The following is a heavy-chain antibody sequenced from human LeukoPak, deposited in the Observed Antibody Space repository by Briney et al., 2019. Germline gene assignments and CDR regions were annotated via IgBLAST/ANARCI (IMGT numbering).Heavy chain of an antibody. J-gene: IGHJ6*02. CDR1: RGSISGYY. CDR3: ATGVVPYYGSDV. CDR2: IYYSGST. Sequence: PSETLSLTCSVSRGSISGYYWSWIRQPPGKGLEWIGYIYYSGSTNYNPSLKSRVTMSVDTSKNLFSLKLNSVTAADTAVYYCATGVVPYYGSDVWGQGTTVTVSS. V-gene: IGHV4-59*01. D-gene: IGHD3-3*01.